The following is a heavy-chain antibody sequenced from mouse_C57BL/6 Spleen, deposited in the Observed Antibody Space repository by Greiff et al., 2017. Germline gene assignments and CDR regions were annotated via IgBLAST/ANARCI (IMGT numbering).Heavy chain of an antibody. D-gene: IGHD1-1*01. Sequence: EVQLQQSGPELVKPGASVKISCKASGYTITDYYMNWVKQSPGKSLEWIGDINPNNGGTSYNQKFQGKDTLTADKSSSTAYMELRSLTSEDSAVYYCARSYYGSSLDDWGQGTTLTVAS. CDR2: INPNNGGT. CDR1: GYTITDYY. J-gene: IGHJ2*01. CDR3: ARSYYGSSLDD. V-gene: IGHV1-26*01.